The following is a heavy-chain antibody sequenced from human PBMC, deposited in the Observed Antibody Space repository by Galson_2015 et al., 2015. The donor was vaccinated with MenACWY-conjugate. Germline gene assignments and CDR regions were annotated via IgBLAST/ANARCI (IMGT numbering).Heavy chain of an antibody. Sequence: SLRLSCAASGFTFSSYAMHWVRQAPGKGLEWVANIKQDGSEKYYVDSVKGRFTISRDNAKNSLYPQMNSPRAEDTAVYYCASMTYYYYYYMDVWGKGTTVTVSS. CDR1: GFTFSSYA. CDR2: IKQDGSEK. J-gene: IGHJ6*03. CDR3: ASMTYYYYYYMDV. V-gene: IGHV3-7*03.